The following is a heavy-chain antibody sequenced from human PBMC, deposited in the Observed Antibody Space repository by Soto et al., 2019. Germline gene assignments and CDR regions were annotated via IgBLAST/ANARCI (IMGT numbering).Heavy chain of an antibody. D-gene: IGHD5-12*01. V-gene: IGHV1-69*01. Sequence: QVQLVQSGAEVKKPGSSVKVSCKASGGTFSSYAISWVRQAPGQGLEWMGGIIPIFGTANYAQKLQGRVTITADESTSTAYMELSSLRSEDTAVYYCARRGGGRDGYNFALFDYWGQGTLVTVSS. CDR1: GGTFSSYA. CDR2: IIPIFGTA. CDR3: ARRGGGRDGYNFALFDY. J-gene: IGHJ4*02.